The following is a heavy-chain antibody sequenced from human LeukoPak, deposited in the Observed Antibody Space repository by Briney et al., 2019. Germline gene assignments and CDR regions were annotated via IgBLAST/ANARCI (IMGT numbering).Heavy chain of an antibody. J-gene: IGHJ4*02. CDR3: ARDYGDYSTFDY. V-gene: IGHV4-39*07. D-gene: IGHD4-17*01. CDR1: GGSISSSSYY. Sequence: SETLSLTCTVSGGSISSSSYYWGWIRQPPGKGLEWIGSIYYSGSTYYNPSLKSRVTISVDTSKNQFSLKLSSVTAADTAVYYCARDYGDYSTFDYWGQGTLVTVSS. CDR2: IYYSGST.